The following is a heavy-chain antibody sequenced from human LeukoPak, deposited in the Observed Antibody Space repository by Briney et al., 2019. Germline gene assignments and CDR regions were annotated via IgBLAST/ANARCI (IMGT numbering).Heavy chain of an antibody. J-gene: IGHJ4*02. CDR1: GLTFRSYA. CDR2: VSGNGGST. CDR3: ASTYYYDSSGYY. Sequence: PGGSLRLSRAASGLTFRSYAMRWVRQAPGKGLEWVSAVSGNGGSTYYADSVKGRFTISRDNSKNTLYLQMNSLRAENTAVYYCASTYYYDSSGYYWGQGTLVTVSS. D-gene: IGHD3-22*01. V-gene: IGHV3-23*01.